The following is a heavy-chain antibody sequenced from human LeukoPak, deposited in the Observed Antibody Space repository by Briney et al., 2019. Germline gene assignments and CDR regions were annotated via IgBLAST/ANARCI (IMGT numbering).Heavy chain of an antibody. V-gene: IGHV1-18*01. Sequence: GASVKVSCKASGYTFTSYGISWVRQAPGQGLEWMGWINAYNGNTNYAQKLQGRVTMTTDTSTSTAYMELRSLRSDDTAVYYCARDLMVRGGREVGYWGQGTLVTVSS. CDR3: ARDLMVRGGREVGY. D-gene: IGHD3-10*01. CDR1: GYTFTSYG. CDR2: INAYNGNT. J-gene: IGHJ4*02.